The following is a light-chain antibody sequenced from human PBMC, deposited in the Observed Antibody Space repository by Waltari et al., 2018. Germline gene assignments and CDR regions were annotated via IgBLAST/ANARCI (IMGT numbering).Light chain of an antibody. J-gene: IGKJ2*01. CDR2: DAS. V-gene: IGKV3-11*01. Sequence: ETVLTQSPANMSLSPGETVTLSCRASQSINNWLAWYQQRPGQPPRLLIYDASARATGIPARFSGSGSGTDFTLTISSLEPEDFAVYYCQQRADWPPYTFGQGTKLEI. CDR1: QSINNW. CDR3: QQRADWPPYT.